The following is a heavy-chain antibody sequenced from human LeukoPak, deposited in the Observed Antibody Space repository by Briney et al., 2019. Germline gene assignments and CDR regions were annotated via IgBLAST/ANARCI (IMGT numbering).Heavy chain of an antibody. D-gene: IGHD2-21*01. CDR1: GFTFSSYS. J-gene: IGHJ3*02. Sequence: GGSLRLFCAASGFTFSSYSMNWVRQAPGKGLEWVSYINSRSSTIYYADSVKGRFTVSRDNAKNSLYLQMNSLRDEDTAVYYCAREPPRDDDAFDIWGQGTMVTVSS. V-gene: IGHV3-48*02. CDR2: INSRSSTI. CDR3: AREPPRDDDAFDI.